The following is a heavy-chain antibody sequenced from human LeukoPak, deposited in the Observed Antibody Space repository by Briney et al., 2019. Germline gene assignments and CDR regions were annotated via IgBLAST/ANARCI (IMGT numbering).Heavy chain of an antibody. V-gene: IGHV3-15*01. CDR1: GFTFSNDW. CDR2: IKSKTDGGTT. D-gene: IGHD2-2*01. J-gene: IGHJ4*02. Sequence: GGSLRLSCAASGFTFSNDWMSWVRQAPGKGLEWVGRIKSKTDGGTTDYAAPVKGSFTISRDDSKNTLDLQMNSLKTEGTAVYYCSVVVPAATYYFDYWGQGTLVTVSS. CDR3: SVVVPAATYYFDY.